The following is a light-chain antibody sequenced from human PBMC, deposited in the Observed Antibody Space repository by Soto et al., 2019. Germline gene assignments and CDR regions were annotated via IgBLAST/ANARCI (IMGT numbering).Light chain of an antibody. J-gene: IGKJ1*01. Sequence: EIVLTQSPGTLSLSPGDRATLSCRASQSMGSPYLAWYQRKPGQAPRLLISRTSTRASGIPARFSGSASETDFTLTISRLEPEDFALYYCQQCATSPRSFGQGTRVDI. CDR3: QQCATSPRS. CDR2: RTS. V-gene: IGKV3-20*01. CDR1: QSMGSPY.